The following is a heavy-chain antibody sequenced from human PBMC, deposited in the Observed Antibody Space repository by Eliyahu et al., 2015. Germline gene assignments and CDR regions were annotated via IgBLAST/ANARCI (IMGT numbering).Heavy chain of an antibody. J-gene: IGHJ4*02. CDR2: ISYDGSNK. CDR3: AKLLGGGNGHLFDY. CDR1: GFTFSSYG. D-gene: IGHD4-23*01. Sequence: QVQLVESGGGVVQPGRSLRLSCAASGFTFSSYGMHWVRQAPGKGLEWVAVISYDGSNKNYADSVKGRFTISRDNSKNTLYLQMNSLRAEDTAVYYCAKLLGGGNGHLFDYWGQGTLVTVSS. V-gene: IGHV3-30*18.